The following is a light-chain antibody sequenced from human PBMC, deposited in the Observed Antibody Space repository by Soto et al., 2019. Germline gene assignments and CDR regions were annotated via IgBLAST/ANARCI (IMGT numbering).Light chain of an antibody. CDR3: QQYGSSPPT. V-gene: IGKV3-20*01. J-gene: IGKJ1*01. Sequence: EIVLTQSPGTLSLSPGERATLSCRASQSVSSSYFAWYQRKPGQAPRLLIYGASTRATGIPDRFSGSGSGTDFTLTISRLEPEDFAVYYCQQYGSSPPTFGQGTKVEIK. CDR1: QSVSSSY. CDR2: GAS.